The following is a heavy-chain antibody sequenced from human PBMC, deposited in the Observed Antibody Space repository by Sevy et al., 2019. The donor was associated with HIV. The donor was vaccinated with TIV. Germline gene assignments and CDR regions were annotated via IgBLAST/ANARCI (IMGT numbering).Heavy chain of an antibody. J-gene: IGHJ6*02. CDR1: GYTLTELS. Sequence: ASVKVSCKVSGYTLTELSMHWVRQAPGKGLEWMGGFDPEDGETIYAQKFQGRVTMTEDTSTDTAYIELSSLRSEDTAVYYCATTGGGGLWSEIIYYYYGMDVWGQGTTVTVSS. CDR3: ATTGGGGLWSEIIYYYYGMDV. V-gene: IGHV1-24*01. CDR2: FDPEDGET. D-gene: IGHD3-3*01.